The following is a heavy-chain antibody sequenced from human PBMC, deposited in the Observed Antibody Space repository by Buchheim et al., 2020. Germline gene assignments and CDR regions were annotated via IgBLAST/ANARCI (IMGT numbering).Heavy chain of an antibody. CDR2: IYYSGST. CDR3: AREWGRYCSGGSCYPYGMDV. CDR1: GGSISSYY. J-gene: IGHJ6*02. D-gene: IGHD2-15*01. Sequence: QVQLQESGPGLVKPSETLSLTCTVSGGSISSYYWSWIRQPPGKGLEWIGYIYYSGSTNYNPSLKSRVTISVDTSKNQFSLQLSSVTAADTAVYYCAREWGRYCSGGSCYPYGMDVWGQGTT. V-gene: IGHV4-59*01.